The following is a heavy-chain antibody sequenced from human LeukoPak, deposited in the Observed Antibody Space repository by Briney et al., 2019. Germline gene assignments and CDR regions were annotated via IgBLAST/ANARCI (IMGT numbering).Heavy chain of an antibody. Sequence: SVKVSCKTSGGIFSKFAIRWVRQAPGQGPEWMGGIIPIFSTANYAQKFQGRVTITTDESTSTAYMELSSLRSEDTAVYYCARLGEWGAFDIWGQGTMVTVSS. D-gene: IGHD3-10*01. J-gene: IGHJ3*02. CDR3: ARLGEWGAFDI. V-gene: IGHV1-69*05. CDR2: IIPIFSTA. CDR1: GGIFSKFA.